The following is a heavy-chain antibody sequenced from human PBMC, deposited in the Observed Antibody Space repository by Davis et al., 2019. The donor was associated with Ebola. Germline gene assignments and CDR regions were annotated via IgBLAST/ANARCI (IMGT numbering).Heavy chain of an antibody. CDR1: GFTFSSYG. CDR3: ARVTGTAPPRFDY. V-gene: IGHV3-33*01. CDR2: IWYDGSNK. Sequence: LKISCAASGFTFSSYGMHWVRQAPGKGLEWVAVIWYDGSNKYYADSVKGRFTISRDNSKNTLYLQMNSLRAEDTAVYYCARVTGTAPPRFDYWGQGTLVTVSS. D-gene: IGHD1-1*01. J-gene: IGHJ4*02.